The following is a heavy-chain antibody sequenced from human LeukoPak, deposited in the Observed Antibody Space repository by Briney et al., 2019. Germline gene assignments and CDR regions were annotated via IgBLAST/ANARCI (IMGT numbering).Heavy chain of an antibody. CDR2: IYHSGST. CDR3: ARGGVPCGGDCYFDMHLFDY. J-gene: IGHJ4*02. D-gene: IGHD2-21*01. CDR1: GYSISSGYY. V-gene: IGHV4-38-2*01. Sequence: SETLSLTCAVSGYSISSGYYWGWIRQPPGKGLEWIGSIYHSGSTYDNPSLKSRVTISVDTSKNQYSLKLSSVTAADTAVYYCARGGVPCGGDCYFDMHLFDYWGQGTLVTVSS.